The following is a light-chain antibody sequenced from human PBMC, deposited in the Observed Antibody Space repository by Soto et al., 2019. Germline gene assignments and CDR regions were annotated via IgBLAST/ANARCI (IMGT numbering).Light chain of an antibody. V-gene: IGKV3-11*01. CDR2: DAS. CDR1: QSVSTY. CDR3: QHRAGWPPALT. Sequence: ETGMTQSPATLSASPGERVTLSCRASQSVSTYLAWYQQKPGQAPRLLIYDASNRVTGIPARFRGSGSGTDFTLTISSLEPEDFAVYFCQHRAGWPPALTFGGGTKVDIK. J-gene: IGKJ4*01.